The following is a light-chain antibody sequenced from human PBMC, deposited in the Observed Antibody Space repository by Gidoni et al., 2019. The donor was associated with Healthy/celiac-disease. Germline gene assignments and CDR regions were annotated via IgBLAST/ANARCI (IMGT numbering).Light chain of an antibody. CDR1: QGISNY. CDR3: QKYNSAPLT. J-gene: IGKJ4*01. Sequence: DIPMTQSPSSLSASVGDRVTITCRASQGISNYLACYQQKPGKVPKILIYAASTLQSGIPSRFSGSVPGTYFTLTISSLQPEDVATYYCQKYNSAPLTFGGGTKVEIK. V-gene: IGKV1-27*01. CDR2: AAS.